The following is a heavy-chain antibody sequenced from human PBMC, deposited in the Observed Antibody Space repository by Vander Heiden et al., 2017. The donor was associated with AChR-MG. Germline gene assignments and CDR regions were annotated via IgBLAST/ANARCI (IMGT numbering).Heavy chain of an antibody. Sequence: EVQLLESGGGLVQPGGALRLSCAASGFTFSSYARSWVRQAPGKGLEWVSAISGSGGSTYYAASVKGRFTISRDNSKNTLYLQMNSLRAEDTAVYYCANPKFSTVTPPWFDYWGQGTLVTVSS. V-gene: IGHV3-23*01. CDR1: GFTFSSYA. D-gene: IGHD4-17*01. J-gene: IGHJ4*02. CDR3: ANPKFSTVTPPWFDY. CDR2: ISGSGGST.